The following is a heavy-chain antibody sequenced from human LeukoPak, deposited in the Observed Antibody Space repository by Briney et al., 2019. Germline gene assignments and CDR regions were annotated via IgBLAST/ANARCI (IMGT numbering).Heavy chain of an antibody. Sequence: GGSLRLSCAASGFTFDDYAMHWVRQAPGKGLEWVSGISWNSDSTDYADSVKGRFTISRDNAKNSLYLQMNSLRAEDMALYYCAKGGGGRLIYYYYMDVWGNGTTVTVSS. CDR2: ISWNSDST. CDR1: GFTFDDYA. V-gene: IGHV3-9*03. CDR3: AKGGGGRLIYYYYMDV. D-gene: IGHD3-16*01. J-gene: IGHJ6*03.